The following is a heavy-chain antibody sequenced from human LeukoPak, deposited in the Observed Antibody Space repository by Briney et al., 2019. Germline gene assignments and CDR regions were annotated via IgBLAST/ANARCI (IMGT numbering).Heavy chain of an antibody. Sequence: SETLSLTCTVSGGPMSSYYWSWIRQPAGKGLEWIGRIYITGSTNYNPSLKSRVTMSVDTSKNQFSLKLSSVTAADTAVYYCARSDYYDSSGYPTHLNWFDPWGQGTLVTVSS. CDR3: ARSDYYDSSGYPTHLNWFDP. D-gene: IGHD3-22*01. J-gene: IGHJ5*02. V-gene: IGHV4-4*07. CDR2: IYITGST. CDR1: GGPMSSYY.